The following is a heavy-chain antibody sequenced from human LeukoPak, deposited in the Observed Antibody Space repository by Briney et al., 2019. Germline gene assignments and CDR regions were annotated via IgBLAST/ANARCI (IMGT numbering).Heavy chain of an antibody. J-gene: IGHJ6*02. V-gene: IGHV6-1*01. CDR2: TYYRSKWYN. CDR3: ARDAAAAGHYYYYNMDV. Sequence: SQTLSLTCAISGDIVSSNNAAWNWIRQSPSRGLEWLGRTYYRSKWYNDFAVSVKSRITINPDTSKNQFSLQLTSMTPEDTAVYYCARDAAAAGHYYYYNMDVWGQGTTVTVSS. D-gene: IGHD6-13*01. CDR1: GDIVSSNNAA.